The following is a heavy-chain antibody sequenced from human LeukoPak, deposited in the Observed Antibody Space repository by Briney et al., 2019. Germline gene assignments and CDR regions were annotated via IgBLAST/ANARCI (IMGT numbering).Heavy chain of an antibody. V-gene: IGHV1-8*02. J-gene: IGHJ4*02. D-gene: IGHD1-26*01. CDR2: MNPNSGNT. CDR3: ARTWELDVD. Sequence: GASVKVSCKASGYTFTSYGISWVRQAPGQGLEWMGWMNPNSGNTGYAQKFQGRVTMTRNTSISTAYMELSSLGSEDTAVYYCARTWELDVDWGQGTLVTVSS. CDR1: GYTFTSYG.